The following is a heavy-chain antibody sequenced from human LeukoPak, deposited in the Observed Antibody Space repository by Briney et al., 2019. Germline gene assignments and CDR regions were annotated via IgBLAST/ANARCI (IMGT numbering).Heavy chain of an antibody. CDR2: IYPSGST. D-gene: IGHD4-17*01. Sequence: SETLFLTCTVSGGSISCGRYSSSWIRQPAGKGLEWLGRIYPSGSTNYNPSLKSRVTISVDTSKNQFSLKLSSVTAADTAVYYCAREGTDYGDYYYYYMDVWGKGTTVTVSS. CDR3: AREGTDYGDYYYYYMDV. V-gene: IGHV4-61*02. J-gene: IGHJ6*03. CDR1: GGSISCGRYS.